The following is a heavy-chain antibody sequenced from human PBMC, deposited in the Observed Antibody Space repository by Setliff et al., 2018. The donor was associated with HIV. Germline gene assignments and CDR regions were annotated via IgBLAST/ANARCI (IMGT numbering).Heavy chain of an antibody. J-gene: IGHJ4*01. Sequence: WASVKVSCKVSGYTLTEVSMHWVRQAPGEGLEWMGGLDPEDGKTIYAQKFQGRVSMTEYTSTDTASMELRGLRFDDTAVYYCAIVRRIITFGGLVGLVQSLYYFHCWGHGTLVTVSS. D-gene: IGHD3-16*02. CDR2: LDPEDGKT. CDR1: GYTLTEVS. V-gene: IGHV1-24*01. CDR3: AIVRRIITFGGLVGLVQSLYYFHC.